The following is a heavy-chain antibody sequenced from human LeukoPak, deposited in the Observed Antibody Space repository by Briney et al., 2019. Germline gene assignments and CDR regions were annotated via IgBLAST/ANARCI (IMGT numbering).Heavy chain of an antibody. D-gene: IGHD6-19*01. J-gene: IGHJ4*02. CDR1: GFTFSSYA. CDR2: IYSSGGT. V-gene: IGHV3-23*01. CDR3: AKDSSGPAF. Sequence: GGSLRLSCAASGFTFSSYAMSWVRQAPGKGLEWVSVIYSSGGTFYSESVKGRFTFSRDYSKNTLYLQMNSLRVDDTAVYYCAKDSSGPAFWGQGTLVTVSS.